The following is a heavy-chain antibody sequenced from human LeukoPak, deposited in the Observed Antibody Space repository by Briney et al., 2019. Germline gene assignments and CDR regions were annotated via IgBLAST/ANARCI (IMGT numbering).Heavy chain of an antibody. Sequence: PSETLSLTCTVSGGSISSSSYYWGWIRQPPGKGLEWIGSIYYSGSTYYNPSLKSRVTISVDTSKNQFSLKLSSVTAADTAVYYCAGGSGVSWEWYFDYWGQGTLVTVSS. V-gene: IGHV4-39*07. CDR3: AGGSGVSWEWYFDY. CDR1: GGSISSSSYY. J-gene: IGHJ4*02. CDR2: IYYSGST. D-gene: IGHD3-10*01.